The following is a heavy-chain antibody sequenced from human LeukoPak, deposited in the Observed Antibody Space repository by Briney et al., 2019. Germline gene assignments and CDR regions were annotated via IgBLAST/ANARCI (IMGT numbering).Heavy chain of an antibody. CDR3: VRVDPYSGYRFDP. D-gene: IGHD5-12*01. V-gene: IGHV4-30-2*01. CDR1: GGSVSSGGYY. J-gene: IGHJ5*02. CDR2: MYHSGNS. Sequence: SETLSLTCSVSGGSVSSGGYYWSWARQPPGKGLEWIGYMYHSGNSYYNPSLKSRISMSVDRSKNQISLRLNSVTAADTAVYYCVRVDPYSGYRFDPWGQGTLVTVSS.